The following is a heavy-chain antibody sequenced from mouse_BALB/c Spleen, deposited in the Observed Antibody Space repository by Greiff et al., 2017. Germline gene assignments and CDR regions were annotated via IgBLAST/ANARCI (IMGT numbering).Heavy chain of an antibody. J-gene: IGHJ4*01. Sequence: VQLKESGPELVKPGASVKISCKASGYTFTDYNMHWVKQSHGKSLEWIGYIYPYNGGTGYNQKFKSKATLTVDNSSSTAYMELRSLTSEDSAVYYCARAPLYYGKGAMDYWGQGTSVTVSS. CDR1: GYTFTDYN. V-gene: IGHV1S29*02. D-gene: IGHD2-1*01. CDR3: ARAPLYYGKGAMDY. CDR2: IYPYNGGT.